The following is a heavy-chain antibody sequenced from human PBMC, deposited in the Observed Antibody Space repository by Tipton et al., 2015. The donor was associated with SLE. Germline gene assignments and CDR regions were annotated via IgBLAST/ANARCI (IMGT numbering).Heavy chain of an antibody. V-gene: IGHV3-21*01. J-gene: IGHJ4*02. CDR1: GFSFSSYS. CDR2: ISSSSSYI. D-gene: IGHD3-3*01. Sequence: SLRLSCAASGFSFSSYSMYWVRQAPGKGLEWVSSISSSSSYIYYADSVKGRFTISRDNAKNSLYLQMNSLRAEDTAVYYCARAKGTTYYDFWSGYLGYWGQGTLVTVSS. CDR3: ARAKGTTYYDFWSGYLGY.